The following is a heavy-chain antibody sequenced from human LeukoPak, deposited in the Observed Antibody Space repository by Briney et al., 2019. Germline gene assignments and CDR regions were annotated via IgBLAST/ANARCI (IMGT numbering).Heavy chain of an antibody. CDR2: IYHSGTT. CDR1: GYSISSGYF. V-gene: IGHV4-38-2*02. CDR3: ARAGYSYGYLYYYYYMDV. Sequence: KTSETLSLTCTVSGYSISSGYFWGWIRQPPGKGLEWIGSIYHSGTTYYNPSLKSRVTISVDTSKNQFSLKLSSVTAADTAVYYCARAGYSYGYLYYYYYMDVWGKGTTVTISS. D-gene: IGHD5-18*01. J-gene: IGHJ6*03.